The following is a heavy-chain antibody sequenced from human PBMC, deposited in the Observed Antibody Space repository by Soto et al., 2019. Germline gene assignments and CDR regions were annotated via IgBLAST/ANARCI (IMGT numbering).Heavy chain of an antibody. D-gene: IGHD2-15*01. CDR3: IRDMDVWRLDS. CDR1: GFTFSNYW. J-gene: IGHJ4*02. Sequence: GGSLRLSCAASGFTFSNYWMHWVRQAPGKGLVWVSRIIGDGSTASYAASVRGRFTVSRNNADNTLYLQMDRLTAEDTAVYYCIRDMDVWRLDSWGQGTLVTVSS. CDR2: IIGDGSTA. V-gene: IGHV3-74*01.